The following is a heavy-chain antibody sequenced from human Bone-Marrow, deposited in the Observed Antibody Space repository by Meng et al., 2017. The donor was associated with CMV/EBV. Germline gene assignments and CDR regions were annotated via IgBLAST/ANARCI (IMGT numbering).Heavy chain of an antibody. CDR3: ARGDYGDH. CDR1: GFTFSSYA. J-gene: IGHJ4*02. Sequence: GESLKISCAASGFTFSSYAMHWVRQAPGKGLEYVSAISSNGGSTYYADSVKGRFTISGDNSKNTLYLQMGSLRAEDMAVYYCARGDYGDHWGQGTLVTVSS. CDR2: ISSNGGST. V-gene: IGHV3-64*02.